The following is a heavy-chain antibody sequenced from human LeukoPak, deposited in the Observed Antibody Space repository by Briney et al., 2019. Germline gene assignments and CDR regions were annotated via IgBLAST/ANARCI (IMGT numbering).Heavy chain of an antibody. CDR1: GFTFDDYA. J-gene: IGHJ4*02. V-gene: IGHV3-9*01. CDR3: AKDMRGTYYDILIGYSFDY. D-gene: IGHD3-9*01. CDR2: ISWNSGSI. Sequence: GGSLRLSCAASGFTFDDYAMHWVRQAPGKGLEWVSGISWNSGSIGYADSVKGRFTISRDNAKNSLYLQMNSLRAEDTALYYCAKDMRGTYYDILIGYSFDYWGQGTLVTVSS.